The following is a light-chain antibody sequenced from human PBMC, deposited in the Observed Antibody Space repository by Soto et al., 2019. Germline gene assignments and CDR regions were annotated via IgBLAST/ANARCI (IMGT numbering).Light chain of an antibody. CDR3: HRSQSWPW. CDR2: GSA. V-gene: IGKV3-15*01. J-gene: IGKJ1*01. CDR1: QSVSIL. Sequence: SCRASQSVSILLAWYQQRPGQAPRLLIYGSATRATGIPDRFSCSGSGTELTLTICSLQSPASPVFYCHRSQSWPWFGEGTKVDIK.